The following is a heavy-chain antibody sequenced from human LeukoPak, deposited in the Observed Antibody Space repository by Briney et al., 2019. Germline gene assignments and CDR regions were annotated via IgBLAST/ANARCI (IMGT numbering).Heavy chain of an antibody. CDR1: GYKFSDYY. J-gene: IGHJ5*02. D-gene: IGHD4-17*01. CDR3: ARGTVTTSFVLSGWFDP. Sequence: GTSVKVSCKPSGYKFSDYYIHWVRQAPGQGLEWMGWINPKSGASSSAQSFQGRVTMTRDTSLNILYMELSRLTSDDTAVYFCARGTVTTSFVLSGWFDPWGPGALVTVSS. CDR2: INPKSGAS. V-gene: IGHV1-2*02.